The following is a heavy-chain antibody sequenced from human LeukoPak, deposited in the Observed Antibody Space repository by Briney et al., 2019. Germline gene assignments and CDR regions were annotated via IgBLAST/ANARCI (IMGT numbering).Heavy chain of an antibody. Sequence: GGSLRLSCAASGFTFSSYAMTWVRQAPGKGLEWVSSISASGGYTYYANSVKGRFTISRDNAKNSLYLQMNSLRAEDTAVYYCARELRGLSAMVMFDYWGQGTLVTVSS. D-gene: IGHD5-18*01. CDR1: GFTFSSYA. J-gene: IGHJ4*02. CDR3: ARELRGLSAMVMFDY. CDR2: ISASGGYT. V-gene: IGHV3-23*01.